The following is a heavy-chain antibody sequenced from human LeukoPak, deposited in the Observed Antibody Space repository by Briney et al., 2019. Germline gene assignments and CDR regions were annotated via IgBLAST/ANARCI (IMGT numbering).Heavy chain of an antibody. CDR2: IYPGDSDT. CDR3: ARLADAAVTGSSFDY. J-gene: IGHJ4*02. V-gene: IGHV5-51*01. D-gene: IGHD6-19*01. CDR1: GYSFTNYW. Sequence: GESLKISCKGSGYSFTNYWIGWVRQMPGKGLEWMGIIYPGDSDTRYSPSFQGQVTISADKSIGTAYLQWSSLKASDTAMYYCARLADAAVTGSSFDYWGQGTLVTVSS.